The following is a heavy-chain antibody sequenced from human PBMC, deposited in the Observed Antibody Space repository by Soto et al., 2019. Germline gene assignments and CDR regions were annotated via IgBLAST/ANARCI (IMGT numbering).Heavy chain of an antibody. CDR2: IDYSGST. CDR1: GGSISSGGYY. V-gene: IGHV4-39*02. CDR3: SSRAPEGFDP. J-gene: IGHJ5*02. Sequence: CTVSGGSISSGGYYWSWHRQPPGKGLEWIGSIDYSGSTYYNPSLKSRVTISVDTSKNHFSLKLGSVTAADTARYYCSSRAPEGFDPWGQGTLVTVSS.